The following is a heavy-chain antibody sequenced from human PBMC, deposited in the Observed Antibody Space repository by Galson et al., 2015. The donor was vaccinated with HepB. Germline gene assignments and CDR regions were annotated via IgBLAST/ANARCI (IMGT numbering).Heavy chain of an antibody. CDR1: GFTFSSYW. D-gene: IGHD3-10*01. CDR3: ARDSAVLLWFGEFDY. Sequence: SLRLSCAASGFTFSSYWMSWVRQAPGKGLEWVANIKQDGSEKYYVDSVKGRFTISRDNAKNSLYLQMNSLRAEDTAVYYCARDSAVLLWFGEFDYWGQGTLVTVSS. CDR2: IKQDGSEK. J-gene: IGHJ4*02. V-gene: IGHV3-7*03.